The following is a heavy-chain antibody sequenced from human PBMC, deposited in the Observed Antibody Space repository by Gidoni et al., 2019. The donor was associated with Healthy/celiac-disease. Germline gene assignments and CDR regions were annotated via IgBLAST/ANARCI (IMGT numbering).Heavy chain of an antibody. Sequence: EVQLVQSGAAVTKPGQSINISCQGYGHSFPTYWIGWVRQMPGKGLEWMGIIYPGDSDTRYSPSFQGQVTISADKSISTAYLQWSSLKASDTAMYYCARHGGVHWEQQPHPFDYWGQGTLVTVSS. V-gene: IGHV5-51*01. J-gene: IGHJ4*02. CDR2: IYPGDSDT. D-gene: IGHD6-13*01. CDR1: GHSFPTYW. CDR3: ARHGGVHWEQQPHPFDY.